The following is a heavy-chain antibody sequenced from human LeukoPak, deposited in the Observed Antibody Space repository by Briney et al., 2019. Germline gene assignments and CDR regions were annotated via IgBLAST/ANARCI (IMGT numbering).Heavy chain of an antibody. CDR3: ARGSQSLGYCSGGSCRAKIFDY. J-gene: IGHJ4*02. Sequence: SETLSLTCAVYGGSFSGYYWSWIRQPPGKGLEWIGEINHSGSTNYNPPLKSRVTISVDTSNNQFSLKLSSVTAADTAVYYCARGSQSLGYCSGGSCRAKIFDYWGQGTLVTVSS. CDR2: INHSGST. V-gene: IGHV4-34*01. CDR1: GGSFSGYY. D-gene: IGHD2-15*01.